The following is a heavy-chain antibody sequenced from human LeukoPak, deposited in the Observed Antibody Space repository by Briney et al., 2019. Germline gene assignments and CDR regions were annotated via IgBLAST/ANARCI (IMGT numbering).Heavy chain of an antibody. CDR3: ARWTTTYLDY. Sequence: GASVKVSCKASGFTFTTQWVRQARGQRLEWIGWIVVGRDHTNYAQKFQGRVTMTRDTSTSTVYMELSSLRSEDSAVYYCARWTTTYLDYWGQGTLVTVSS. V-gene: IGHV1-58*01. J-gene: IGHJ4*02. CDR2: IVVGRDHT. CDR1: GFTFTT. D-gene: IGHD4-11*01.